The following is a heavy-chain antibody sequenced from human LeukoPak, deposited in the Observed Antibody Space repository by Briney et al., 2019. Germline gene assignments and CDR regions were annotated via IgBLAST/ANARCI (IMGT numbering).Heavy chain of an antibody. Sequence: RGESLKISCAASGFTFSSYSMNWVRQTPGKGLEWVSYIGTSSSIIYYADSVKGRFTISRDNAKNSLYLQMNSLRDEDTAVYYCARHDYAGNSGDYWGQETLVTVSS. D-gene: IGHD4-23*01. CDR2: IGTSSSII. V-gene: IGHV3-48*02. CDR1: GFTFSSYS. CDR3: ARHDYAGNSGDY. J-gene: IGHJ4*02.